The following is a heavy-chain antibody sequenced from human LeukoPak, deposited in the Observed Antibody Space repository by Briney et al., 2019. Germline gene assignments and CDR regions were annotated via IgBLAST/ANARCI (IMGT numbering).Heavy chain of an antibody. CDR3: AKERPPMIVESKPIDY. J-gene: IGHJ4*02. Sequence: GGSLRLSCAASGFTFSSYAMSWVRQAPGKGLEWVSAISGSGGSTYYADSVRGRFTISRDNSKNTLYLQMNSLRAEDTAVYYCAKERPPMIVESKPIDYWGQGTLVTVSS. CDR1: GFTFSSYA. V-gene: IGHV3-23*01. CDR2: ISGSGGST. D-gene: IGHD3-22*01.